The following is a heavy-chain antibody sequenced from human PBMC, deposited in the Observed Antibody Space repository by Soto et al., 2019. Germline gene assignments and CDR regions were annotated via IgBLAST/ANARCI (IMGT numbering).Heavy chain of an antibody. Sequence: QVQLVESGGELVKRGGSLRLSCAASGYTFSDYYMSWIRQAPGKGLEWISYIDTSSTKIYYADSVKGRFTISRDNAKNSLYLEMNSLRDEDTAVYYCASHYDMWSGYLSPVDYWVQGTLVTVSS. D-gene: IGHD3-3*01. CDR2: IDTSSTKI. CDR1: GYTFSDYY. J-gene: IGHJ4*02. CDR3: ASHYDMWSGYLSPVDY. V-gene: IGHV3-11*01.